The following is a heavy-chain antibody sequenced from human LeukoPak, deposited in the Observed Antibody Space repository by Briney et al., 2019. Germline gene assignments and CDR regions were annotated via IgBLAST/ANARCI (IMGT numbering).Heavy chain of an antibody. CDR1: GGSISSGGYY. V-gene: IGHV4-31*01. J-gene: IGHJ3*02. D-gene: IGHD2-15*01. Sequence: TSQTLSLTCTVSGGSISSGGYYWSWIRQHPGKGLEWIGYIYYSGSTYYNPSLKSQVTISVDTSKNQFSLKLSSVTAADTAVYYCARGSKGGYCSGGSCLAFDIWGQGTMVTVSS. CDR2: IYYSGST. CDR3: ARGSKGGYCSGGSCLAFDI.